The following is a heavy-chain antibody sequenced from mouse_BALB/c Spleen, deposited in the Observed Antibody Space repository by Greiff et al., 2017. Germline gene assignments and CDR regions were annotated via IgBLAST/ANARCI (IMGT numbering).Heavy chain of an antibody. V-gene: IGHV1S137*01. CDR3: ARSVGSSSFDY. J-gene: IGHJ2*01. D-gene: IGHD1-1*01. CDR1: GYTFTDYA. Sequence: QVQLQQSGAELVRPGVSVKISCKVSGYTFTDYAMHWVKQSHAKSLEWIGVISTYYGDASYNQKFKGKATMTVDKSSSTAYMELARLTSEDPAIYYCARSVGSSSFDYWGQGTTLTVSS. CDR2: ISTYYGDA.